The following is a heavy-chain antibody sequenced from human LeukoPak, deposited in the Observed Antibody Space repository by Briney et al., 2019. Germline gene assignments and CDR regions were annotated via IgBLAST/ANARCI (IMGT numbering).Heavy chain of an antibody. CDR3: ANTPERYFDWLPYYFDY. V-gene: IGHV3-23*01. CDR2: ISGSGISS. Sequence: GGSLRLSCAASGFTFSSYAMGWVRQAPGKGLEWVSAISGSGISSYYADSVKGRFTISRDNSKNTLYLQMNSLRAEDTAVYYCANTPERYFDWLPYYFDYWGQGTLVTVSS. CDR1: GFTFSSYA. D-gene: IGHD3-9*01. J-gene: IGHJ4*02.